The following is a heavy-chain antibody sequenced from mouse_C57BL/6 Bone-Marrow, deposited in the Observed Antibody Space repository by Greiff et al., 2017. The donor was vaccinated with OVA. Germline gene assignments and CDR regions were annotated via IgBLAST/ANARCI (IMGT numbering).Heavy chain of an antibody. V-gene: IGHV1-69*01. J-gene: IGHJ3*01. CDR3: ARDGYYPY. D-gene: IGHD2-3*01. CDR2: IDPSDSYT. Sequence: QVQLQQPGAELVMPGASVKLSCKASGYTFTSYWMHWVKQRPGQGLEWIGEIDPSDSYTNYNQKFKGKSTLTVDKSPSTAYMQLSSLTSEDSAVYYCARDGYYPYWGQGTLVTVSA. CDR1: GYTFTSYW.